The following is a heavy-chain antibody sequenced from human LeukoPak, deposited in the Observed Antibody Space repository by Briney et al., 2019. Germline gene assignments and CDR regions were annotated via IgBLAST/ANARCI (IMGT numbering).Heavy chain of an antibody. Sequence: PSETLSLTCTVSGGSISSSSYYWGWIRQPPGKGLEWIGYIYYSGSTYYNPSLKSRVTISSDTSKNQFSLTLSSVTAADTAVYYCARVPFYDSSGVFWGQGTLVTVSS. CDR3: ARVPFYDSSGVF. CDR2: IYYSGST. V-gene: IGHV4-30-4*08. CDR1: GGSISSSSYY. J-gene: IGHJ4*02. D-gene: IGHD3-22*01.